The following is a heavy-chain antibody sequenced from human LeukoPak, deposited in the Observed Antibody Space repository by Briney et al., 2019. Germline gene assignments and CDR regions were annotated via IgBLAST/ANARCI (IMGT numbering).Heavy chain of an antibody. CDR1: GGSISSGSYY. V-gene: IGHV4-61*02. D-gene: IGHD5-12*01. Sequence: PSQTLSLTCTVSGGSISSGSYYWSWIRQPAGKGLEWIGRIYTSGSTNYNPSLKSRVTISVDTSKNQFSLKLSSVTAADTAVYYCARANGGYDYRGFGYYYYYMDVWGKGTTVTVSS. CDR2: IYTSGST. J-gene: IGHJ6*03. CDR3: ARANGGYDYRGFGYYYYYMDV.